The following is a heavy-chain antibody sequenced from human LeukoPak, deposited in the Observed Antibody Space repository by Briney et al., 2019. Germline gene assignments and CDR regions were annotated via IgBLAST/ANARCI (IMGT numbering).Heavy chain of an antibody. CDR3: ARDLEYNRAY. Sequence: PGGSLRLSCAASGFSFSSYWMHWVRQAPGKGLVWVSRINTDGSNTSYGESVKGRFTISRDNAKNRLYLQMNSLRAEDTAVYYCARDLEYNRAYWGKGTLVTVSS. J-gene: IGHJ4*02. CDR2: INTDGSNT. CDR1: GFSFSSYW. V-gene: IGHV3-74*01. D-gene: IGHD1-14*01.